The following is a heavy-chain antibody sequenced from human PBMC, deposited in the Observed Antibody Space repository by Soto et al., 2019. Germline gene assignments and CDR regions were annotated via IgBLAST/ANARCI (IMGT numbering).Heavy chain of an antibody. D-gene: IGHD2-21*02. J-gene: IGHJ4*02. V-gene: IGHV4-61*01. CDR3: ARDQWYGGNSGGFDY. CDR2: IYYSGST. Sequence: PSETLSLTCTVSGGSVSSGSYYWSWIRQPPGKGLEWIGYIYYSGSTNYNPSLKSRVTISVDTSKNQFSLKLSSVTAADTAVYYCARDQWYGGNSGGFDYWGQGTLVTVSS. CDR1: GGSVSSGSYY.